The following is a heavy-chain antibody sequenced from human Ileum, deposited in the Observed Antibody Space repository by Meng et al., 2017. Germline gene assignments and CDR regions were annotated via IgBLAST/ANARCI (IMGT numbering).Heavy chain of an antibody. V-gene: IGHV4-4*02. CDR1: GVSISSAIW. CDR2: IFQSGST. CDR3: AKAAAYNLDI. Sequence: HARVSGPGLVKRSVTLSLTCAVSGVSISSAIWWGWVRQPPGKGLEWIGEIFQSGSTNYNPSLKSRVSISVDKSKNHLSLSLSSVTAADTAVYYCAKAAAYNLDIWGQGALVTVSS. D-gene: IGHD1-14*01. J-gene: IGHJ4*02.